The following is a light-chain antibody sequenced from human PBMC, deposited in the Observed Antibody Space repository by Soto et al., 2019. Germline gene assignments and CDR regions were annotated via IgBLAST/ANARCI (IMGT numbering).Light chain of an antibody. V-gene: IGKV3-15*01. CDR1: QSVSSN. CDR2: GAS. Sequence: EIVMTQSPATLSVSPGERATLSCRASQSVSSNLAWYQQKPGQAPRLLIYGASTRATGIQARFSGSGSGTDFTLTISSLQSEDFAVYYCQQYNNWLMYTFGQGTKLVIK. CDR3: QQYNNWLMYT. J-gene: IGKJ2*01.